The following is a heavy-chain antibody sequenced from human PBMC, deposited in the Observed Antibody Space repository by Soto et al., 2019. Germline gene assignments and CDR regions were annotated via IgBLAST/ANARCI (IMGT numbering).Heavy chain of an antibody. Sequence: GGSLRLSCAASGFSFRNYAIHWVRQAPGKGLEWVAVISRDGSHKYYLDSVKGRFTISRDNSKDTVNLLMNSLRDDDSAMYYCARSRNSAVADSFDFWGQGTLVTVSS. V-gene: IGHV3-30*04. J-gene: IGHJ4*02. CDR3: ARSRNSAVADSFDF. CDR2: ISRDGSHK. D-gene: IGHD1-26*01. CDR1: GFSFRNYA.